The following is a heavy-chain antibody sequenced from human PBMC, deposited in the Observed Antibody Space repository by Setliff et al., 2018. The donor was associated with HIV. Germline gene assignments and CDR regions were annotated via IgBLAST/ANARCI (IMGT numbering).Heavy chain of an antibody. CDR3: ARILVAAAGTGFDP. J-gene: IGHJ5*02. D-gene: IGHD6-13*01. Sequence: LETLSLTCAVSGGSISSSNWWSWVRQPPGKGLEWIGEIYHSGSANYNPSLKSRVIISIDKSKNKFSLKVSSVTAADTAVYYCARILVAAAGTGFDPWGQGILVTVSS. V-gene: IGHV4-4*02. CDR1: GGSISSSNW. CDR2: IYHSGSA.